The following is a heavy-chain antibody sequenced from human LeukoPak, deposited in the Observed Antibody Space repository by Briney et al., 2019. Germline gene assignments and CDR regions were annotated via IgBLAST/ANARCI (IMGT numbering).Heavy chain of an antibody. CDR1: GFTFNSNW. D-gene: IGHD1-26*01. V-gene: IGHV3-7*01. Sequence: GGSLRLSCAASGFTFNSNWMSWVRQAPGKGLEWVAIIKQDGSEKYYVDSVKGRFTISRDNAKKSLYVQMNSLRAEDTAVYYCARCIVGATDYWGQGTLVTVSS. CDR2: IKQDGSEK. J-gene: IGHJ4*02. CDR3: ARCIVGATDY.